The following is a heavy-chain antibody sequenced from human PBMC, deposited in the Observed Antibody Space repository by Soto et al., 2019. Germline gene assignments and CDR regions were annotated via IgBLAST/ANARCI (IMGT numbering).Heavy chain of an antibody. CDR3: ARSRKLGYYGSGSYYNQGFDY. V-gene: IGHV4-31*03. Sequence: SETLSLTCTVSGGSISSGGYYWSWIRQHPGKGLEWIGYIYYSGSTYYNPSLKSRVTISVDTSKNQFSLKLSSVTAADTAVYYCARSRKLGYYGSGSYYNQGFDYWGQGTLVTVSS. CDR2: IYYSGST. D-gene: IGHD3-10*01. J-gene: IGHJ4*02. CDR1: GGSISSGGYY.